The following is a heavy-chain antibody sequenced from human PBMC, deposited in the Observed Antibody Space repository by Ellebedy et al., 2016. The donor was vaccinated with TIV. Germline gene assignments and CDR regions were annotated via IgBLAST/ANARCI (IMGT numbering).Heavy chain of an antibody. CDR1: GFNFDSNA. Sequence: PGGSLRLSCVASGFNFDSNAMSWVRQTPGKGLEWVAGIGGDDHTHYAHVVEGRFTISRDRSKSTLHLEMSRLRVEDTAVYYCAKDLSWWSANDYWGQGALVTVSS. D-gene: IGHD3-16*01. V-gene: IGHV3-23*01. J-gene: IGHJ4*02. CDR3: AKDLSWWSANDY. CDR2: IGGDDHT.